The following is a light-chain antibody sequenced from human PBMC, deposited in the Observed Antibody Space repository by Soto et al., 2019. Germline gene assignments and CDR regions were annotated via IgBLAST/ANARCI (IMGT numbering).Light chain of an antibody. CDR1: QSLSHSDGKTY. V-gene: IGKV2D-29*01. Sequence: DVVLTQTPLSLSVTPGQPASISCKSSQSLSHSDGKTYLYWYLQKTGQPPQLLMYEVSNRFSEVPDRIRGSGSGTDFTPKIRRVEAEDVGVYYCMHSLQLHVTFGGGNKVEIK. J-gene: IGKJ4*01. CDR2: EVS. CDR3: MHSLQLHVT.